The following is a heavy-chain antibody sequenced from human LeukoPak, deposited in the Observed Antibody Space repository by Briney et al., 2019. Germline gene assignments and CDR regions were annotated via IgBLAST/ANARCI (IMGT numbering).Heavy chain of an antibody. D-gene: IGHD3-3*01. J-gene: IGHJ3*02. V-gene: IGHV3-21*01. CDR1: GFTFSSYS. Sequence: PGGSLRLSCAASGFTFSSYSMNWVRQAPGKGLEWVSSISSSSSYIYYADSVKGRFTISRDNAKSSLYLQMNSLRAEDTAVYYCARDLRYDFWSGYYLTAFDIWGQGAMVTVSS. CDR3: ARDLRYDFWSGYYLTAFDI. CDR2: ISSSSSYI.